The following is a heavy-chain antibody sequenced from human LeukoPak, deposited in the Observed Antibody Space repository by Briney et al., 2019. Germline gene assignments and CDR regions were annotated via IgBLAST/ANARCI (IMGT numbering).Heavy chain of an antibody. D-gene: IGHD3-16*01. CDR2: ISSSSTI. V-gene: IGHV3-48*04. CDR3: ARDRGGLRRFDP. Sequence: GGSLRLSCAASGFTFSSYSMNWVRQAPGKGLEWVSYISSSSTIYYADSVKGRFTISRDNAKNSLYLQMNSLRAEDTAVYYCARDRGGLRRFDPWGQGTLVTVSS. CDR1: GFTFSSYS. J-gene: IGHJ5*02.